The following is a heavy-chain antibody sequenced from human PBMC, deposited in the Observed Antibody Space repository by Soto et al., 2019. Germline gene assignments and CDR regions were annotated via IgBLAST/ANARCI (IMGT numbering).Heavy chain of an antibody. J-gene: IGHJ4*02. CDR1: RGTFSSYT. CDR2: IIPMLGIA. V-gene: IGHV1-69*02. Sequence: ASVKVSCKASRGTFSSYTFSWVRQAPGQGLEWMGRIIPMLGIANYAQKFQGRVTMTADKSTSTAYMELSSLRSEDTAIYYCASSYGSGYRAFDYWGQGALVTVSS. CDR3: ASSYGSGYRAFDY. D-gene: IGHD3-10*01.